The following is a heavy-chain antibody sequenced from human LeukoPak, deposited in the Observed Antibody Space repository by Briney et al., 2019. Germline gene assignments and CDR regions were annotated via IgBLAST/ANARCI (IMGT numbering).Heavy chain of an antibody. Sequence: PGGSLRLSCAASGFTFDDYAMHWVRQAPGKSLEWVSGISWNSGSIGYADSVKGRFTISRDNAKNSLYLQMNSLRAEDTALYYCAKDIGRSSSWYLPDYWGQGTLVTVSS. D-gene: IGHD6-13*01. V-gene: IGHV3-9*01. CDR2: ISWNSGSI. CDR3: AKDIGRSSSWYLPDY. J-gene: IGHJ4*02. CDR1: GFTFDDYA.